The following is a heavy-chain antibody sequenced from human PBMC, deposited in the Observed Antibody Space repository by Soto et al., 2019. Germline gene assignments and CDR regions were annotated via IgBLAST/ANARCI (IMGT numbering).Heavy chain of an antibody. D-gene: IGHD2-21*02. CDR3: VRDRRLRGHPFDI. Sequence: EVQLVESGGGLVQPGGSLRLSCAASGFSFSSSWMHWVRQAPGKGLVWVSRISFDGTATTSADAVKGRFIISRDNAKNTLFLQMHNLRADEAAMYYCVRDRRLRGHPFDIWGQGTVVSVSS. CDR1: GFSFSSSW. J-gene: IGHJ3*02. V-gene: IGHV3-74*03. CDR2: ISFDGTAT.